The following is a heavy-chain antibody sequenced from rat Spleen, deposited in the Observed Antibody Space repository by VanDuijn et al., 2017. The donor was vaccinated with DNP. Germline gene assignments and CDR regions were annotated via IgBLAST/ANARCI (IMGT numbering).Heavy chain of an antibody. CDR3: ARQLATDYYFDY. V-gene: IGHV5-31*01. CDR2: ITTGGEIT. J-gene: IGHJ2*01. CDR1: GFTFNKDW. D-gene: IGHD1-6*01. Sequence: EVQLVESGGDPVQPGRSLTLSCVVSGFTFNKDWMTWVRQVPGKGLEWIASITTGGEITYYPDSVKGRFTISRDNEKSTLYLQMGSLRSEDTATYYGARQLATDYYFDYWGQGVMVTVSS.